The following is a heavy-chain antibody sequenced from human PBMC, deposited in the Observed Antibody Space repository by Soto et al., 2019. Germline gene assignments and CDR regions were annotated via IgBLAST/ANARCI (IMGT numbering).Heavy chain of an antibody. J-gene: IGHJ5*02. CDR1: GGSISSSSYY. D-gene: IGHD6-13*01. CDR2: IYYSGST. CDR3: ARHHSSSWYGGDWFDP. Sequence: KPSETLSLTCTVSGGSISSSSYYWGWIRQPPGKGLEWIGSIYYSGSTYYNPSLKSRVTISVDTSKNQFSLKLSSVTAADTAVYYCARHHSSSWYGGDWFDPWGQGTLVTVSS. V-gene: IGHV4-39*01.